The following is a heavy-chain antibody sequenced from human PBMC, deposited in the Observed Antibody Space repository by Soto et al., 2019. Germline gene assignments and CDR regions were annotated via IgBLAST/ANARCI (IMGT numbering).Heavy chain of an antibody. D-gene: IGHD4-17*01. Sequence: EVQLLESGGGLVQPGGSLRLSCAASGFTFSSYAMSWVRQAPGKGLEWVSGISGSGGSTYYSDSVKGRFTISRDNSKNTLYLQMNSLRAEDTAVYYCAKDSLKNVYGDSLDYWGQGTLVTVSS. V-gene: IGHV3-23*01. J-gene: IGHJ4*02. CDR1: GFTFSSYA. CDR2: ISGSGGST. CDR3: AKDSLKNVYGDSLDY.